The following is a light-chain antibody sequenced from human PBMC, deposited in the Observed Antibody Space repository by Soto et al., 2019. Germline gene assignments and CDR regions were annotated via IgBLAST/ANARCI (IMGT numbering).Light chain of an antibody. Sequence: QSALTQPASVSGSPGQSITISCTGTSSDVGSYNLVSWYQQHPGKAPKLMIYEVSKWPSGVSNRFSGSKSGNTASLTISGLQAEDGADYYCCSYAGSSPAVFGGGTQLTVL. V-gene: IGLV2-23*02. J-gene: IGLJ7*01. CDR2: EVS. CDR1: SSDVGSYNL. CDR3: CSYAGSSPAV.